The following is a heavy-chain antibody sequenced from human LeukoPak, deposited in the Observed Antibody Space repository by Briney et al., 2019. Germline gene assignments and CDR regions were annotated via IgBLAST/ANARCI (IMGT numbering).Heavy chain of an antibody. D-gene: IGHD3-10*01. CDR1: GFTFGSYA. Sequence: PGGSLRLSCAASGFTFGSYAMSWVRQAPGKGLEWVSVISGSGGSTYYADSVKGRFTISRDNSKNTLYLQMNSLRAEDTAVYYCAKRSGYGSGSFDPWGQGSLVTVSS. CDR3: AKRSGYGSGSFDP. CDR2: ISGSGGST. J-gene: IGHJ5*02. V-gene: IGHV3-23*01.